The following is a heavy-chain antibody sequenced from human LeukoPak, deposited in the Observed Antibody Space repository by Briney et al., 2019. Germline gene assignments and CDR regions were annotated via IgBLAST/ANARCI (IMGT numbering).Heavy chain of an antibody. CDR3: AKEDPDIVVVPAAIVDY. D-gene: IGHD2-2*01. Sequence: PGGSLRLSCAASGFTFSSYAMSWVRQAPGKGLEWVSAISGSGGSTYYADSVKGRFTISRDNSKNTLYLQMNSLRAEDTAVYYCAKEDPDIVVVPAAIVDYWGQGTLVTVSS. CDR2: ISGSGGST. CDR1: GFTFSSYA. J-gene: IGHJ4*02. V-gene: IGHV3-23*01.